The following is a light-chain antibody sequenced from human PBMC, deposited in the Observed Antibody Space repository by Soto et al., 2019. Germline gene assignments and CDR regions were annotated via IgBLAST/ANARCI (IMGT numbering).Light chain of an antibody. V-gene: IGKV3-11*01. CDR1: QSLSGT. Sequence: EIVLTQSPATLSLSPGERATLSCRASQSLSGTLAWFQYKPGQPPRLLIYGASNRATGIPARFSASGSGTDFTLTISSLEPEDFAVYYCQQRTLWPRTFGQGTKVEIK. CDR3: QQRTLWPRT. J-gene: IGKJ1*01. CDR2: GAS.